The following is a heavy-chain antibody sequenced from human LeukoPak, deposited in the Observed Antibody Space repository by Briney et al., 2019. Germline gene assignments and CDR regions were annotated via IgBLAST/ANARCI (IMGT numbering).Heavy chain of an antibody. V-gene: IGHV3-53*01. CDR1: GFTVSNNY. Sequence: PGGSLRLSCTVSGFTVSNNYMSWVRQAPGKGLEWVSVIYGGRNNTVYADSVKGRFTISRDNSRNTIYLQIDSLRAEDTATYYCAREFRQTYSSGWSLDYWGQGTLSPSPQ. CDR2: IYGGRNNT. D-gene: IGHD6-19*01. J-gene: IGHJ4*02. CDR3: AREFRQTYSSGWSLDY.